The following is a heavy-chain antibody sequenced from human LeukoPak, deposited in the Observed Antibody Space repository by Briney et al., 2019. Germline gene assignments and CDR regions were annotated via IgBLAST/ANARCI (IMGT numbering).Heavy chain of an antibody. CDR2: ISGSGGST. V-gene: IGHV3-23*01. D-gene: IGHD4-17*01. CDR1: GFTFSSYA. CDR3: AKLSTPYGDYGNWFDP. Sequence: GGSLRLSCAASGFTFSSYAMSWVRQAPGKGLEWVSAISGSGGSTYYADSVKGRVTISRDNSKKTLYLQMKSLRAEDTAVYYCAKLSTPYGDYGNWFDPWGQGTLVTVSS. J-gene: IGHJ5*02.